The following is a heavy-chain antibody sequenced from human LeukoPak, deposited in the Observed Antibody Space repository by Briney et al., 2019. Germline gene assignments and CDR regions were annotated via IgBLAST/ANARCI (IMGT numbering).Heavy chain of an antibody. V-gene: IGHV4-39*07. Sequence: PSETLSLTCTVSGGSISSSSYYWGWIRQPPGKGLEWIGEINHSGSTNYNPSLKSRVTISVDTSKNQFSLKLSSVTAADTAVYYCARAGWLWFGTKTHSSVSAYFDYWGQGTLVTVSS. CDR3: ARAGWLWFGTKTHSSVSAYFDY. CDR2: INHSGST. CDR1: GGSISSSSYY. D-gene: IGHD3-16*01. J-gene: IGHJ4*02.